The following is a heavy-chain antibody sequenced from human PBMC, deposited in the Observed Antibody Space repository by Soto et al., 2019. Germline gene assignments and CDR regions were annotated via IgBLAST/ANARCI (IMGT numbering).Heavy chain of an antibody. J-gene: IGHJ4*02. CDR3: ARDSTPGLPDY. D-gene: IGHD3-10*01. Sequence: GGSLRLSCAASGFTFSDYYMSWIRQAPGKGLEWVSYISSSSSYTNYADSVKGRFTISRDNAKNSLYLQMNSLRAEDTAVYYCARDSTPGLPDYWGQGTLVTVSS. CDR2: ISSSSSYT. CDR1: GFTFSDYY. V-gene: IGHV3-11*05.